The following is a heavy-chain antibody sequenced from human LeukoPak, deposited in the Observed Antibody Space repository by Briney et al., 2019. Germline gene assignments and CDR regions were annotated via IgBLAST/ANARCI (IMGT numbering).Heavy chain of an antibody. Sequence: GGSLRLSCAASGFTFSSYAMHWVRQAPGKGLEYVSAISSNGGSTYYANSVKGRFTISRDNSKNTLYLQMGSLRAEDMAVYYCARDLFSHSNYPTDAFDIWGQGTMVTVSS. J-gene: IGHJ3*02. V-gene: IGHV3-64*01. CDR3: ARDLFSHSNYPTDAFDI. CDR1: GFTFSSYA. D-gene: IGHD4-11*01. CDR2: ISSNGGST.